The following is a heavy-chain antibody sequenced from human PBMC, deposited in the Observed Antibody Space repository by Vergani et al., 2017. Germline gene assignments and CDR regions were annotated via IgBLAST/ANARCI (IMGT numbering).Heavy chain of an antibody. CDR3: AKDSVPAYYDSSGYCDY. CDR2: ISVSGGFT. J-gene: IGHJ4*02. Sequence: EVQLLESGGNLVQPGGSLRLSCAASGFTFTNFAMNWVRQAPGEGLEWVSGISVSGGFTYYADSVKGRFTISRDKSKNTIFLQMNNLRAEDTAVYYCAKDSVPAYYDSSGYCDYWGQGTLVTVAS. CDR1: GFTFTNFA. V-gene: IGHV3-23*01. D-gene: IGHD3-22*01.